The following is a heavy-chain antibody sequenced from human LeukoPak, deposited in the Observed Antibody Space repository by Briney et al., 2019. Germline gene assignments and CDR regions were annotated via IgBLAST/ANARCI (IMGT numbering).Heavy chain of an antibody. CDR1: GFTFSSYA. V-gene: IGHV3-30-3*01. Sequence: GRSLRLSCAASGFTFSSYAMHWVRQAPGKGLEWVAVISYDGSNKYYADSVKGRFTISRDNSKNTLYLQMNSLRAEDTAVYYCARDYPLGTMARAFDIWGQGTMVTVSS. CDR3: ARDYPLGTMARAFDI. J-gene: IGHJ3*02. D-gene: IGHD3-10*01. CDR2: ISYDGSNK.